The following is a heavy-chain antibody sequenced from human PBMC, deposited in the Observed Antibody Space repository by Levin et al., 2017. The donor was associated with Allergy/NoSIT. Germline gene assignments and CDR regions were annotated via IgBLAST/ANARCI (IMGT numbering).Heavy chain of an antibody. D-gene: IGHD4-11*01. J-gene: IGHJ4*02. V-gene: IGHV3-72*01. CDR1: GFTFSDHY. CDR2: TRNKANSYTT. Sequence: LSLTCAASGFTFSDHYMDWVRQAPGKGLEWVGRTRNKANSYTTEYAASVKGRFTISRDDSKNSLYLQMNSLKTEDTAVYYCARDRDYTIDYWGQGTLVTVSS. CDR3: ARDRDYTIDY.